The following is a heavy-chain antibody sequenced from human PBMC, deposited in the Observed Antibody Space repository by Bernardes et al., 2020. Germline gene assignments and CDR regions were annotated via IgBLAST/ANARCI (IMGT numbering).Heavy chain of an antibody. Sequence: SETLSLTCAVYGGSFSGYYWSWIRQPPGKGLEWIGEINHSGSTNYNPSLKSRVTISVDTSKNQFSLKLSSVTAADTAVYYCARGGLYSYGPFNRFDPWGQGTLVTVSS. CDR3: ARGGLYSYGPFNRFDP. CDR1: GGSFSGYY. V-gene: IGHV4-34*01. J-gene: IGHJ5*02. CDR2: INHSGST. D-gene: IGHD5-18*01.